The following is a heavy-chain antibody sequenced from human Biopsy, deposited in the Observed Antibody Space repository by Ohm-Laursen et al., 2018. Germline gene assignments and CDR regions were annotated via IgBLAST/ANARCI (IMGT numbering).Heavy chain of an antibody. Sequence: SETLSLTCCVSGGSIISYYWTWIRQPPGKGLEWIGHVYNGGITHYNPSLKSRVTISKDTSKNQFSLQVNSVTAADTAVYYCARTPRDSFWSGSYKRGLWFDPWGQGTLVIVSS. V-gene: IGHV4-59*01. J-gene: IGHJ5*02. CDR1: GGSIISYY. CDR2: VYNGGIT. D-gene: IGHD3-3*01. CDR3: ARTPRDSFWSGSYKRGLWFDP.